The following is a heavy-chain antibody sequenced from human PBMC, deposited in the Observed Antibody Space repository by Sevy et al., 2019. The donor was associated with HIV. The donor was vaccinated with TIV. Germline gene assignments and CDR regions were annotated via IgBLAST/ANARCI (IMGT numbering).Heavy chain of an antibody. CDR1: GFTFNNYA. CDR3: AKHYIHDLADGWYFDL. V-gene: IGHV3-23*01. J-gene: IGHJ2*01. D-gene: IGHD6-13*01. CDR2: ISGGGGT. Sequence: GGSLRLSCAASGFTFNNYAMSWVRQAPGKGLEGKGLEWVSTISGGGGTYYADSVRGRFTISRDNSKNTLYLQVNSLRVEDTAVYYCAKHYIHDLADGWYFDLWGRGTLVTVSS.